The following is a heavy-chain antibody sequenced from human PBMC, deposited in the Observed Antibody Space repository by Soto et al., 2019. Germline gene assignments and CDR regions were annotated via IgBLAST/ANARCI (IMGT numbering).Heavy chain of an antibody. CDR1: GFTFSSYG. CDR2: ISYDGSNK. J-gene: IGHJ4*02. CDR3: AKDRGQDPSSWFSYYFDY. Sequence: QVQLVESGGGVVQPGRSLRLSCAASGFTFSSYGMHWVRQAPGKGLEWVAVISYDGSNKYYADSVKGRFNISRDNSKNTLYLQMNSLRAEDTAVYYCAKDRGQDPSSWFSYYFDYWGQGTLVTVSS. V-gene: IGHV3-30*18. D-gene: IGHD6-13*01.